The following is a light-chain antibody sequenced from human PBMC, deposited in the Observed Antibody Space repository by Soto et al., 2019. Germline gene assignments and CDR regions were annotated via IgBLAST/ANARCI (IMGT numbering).Light chain of an antibody. CDR1: TSNVANNF. V-gene: IGLV1-51*01. CDR3: GSWDSSLTANV. CDR2: DDI. J-gene: IGLJ1*01. Sequence: QSVLTQPPSVSAAPGQKVTISCSGTTSNVANNFVPWYQQFPGKAPKLLIYDDIRRPSGIPDRFSASKSGTSATLGITGLQTGDEADYYCGSWDSSLTANVFGTGTKVTVL.